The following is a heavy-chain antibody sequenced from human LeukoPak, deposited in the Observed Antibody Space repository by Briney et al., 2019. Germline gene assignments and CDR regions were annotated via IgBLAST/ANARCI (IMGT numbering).Heavy chain of an antibody. J-gene: IGHJ5*02. D-gene: IGHD3-22*01. Sequence: PREPLPLTAPSPVASSIVYYWSWFGQPAGRGWKGMGLTYTSGSTNYNPSLKSRVTMSVDTSKNQFSLKLSSVTAADTAVYYCARDLRRGYGGAGDGFDPWGQGTLVTVSS. CDR3: ARDLRRGYGGAGDGFDP. CDR1: VASSIVYY. CDR2: TYTSGST. V-gene: IGHV4-4*07.